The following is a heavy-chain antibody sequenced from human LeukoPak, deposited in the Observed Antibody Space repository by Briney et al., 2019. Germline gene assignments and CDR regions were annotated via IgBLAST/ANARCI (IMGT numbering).Heavy chain of an antibody. CDR2: IYYSGST. D-gene: IGHD3-22*01. V-gene: IGHV4-61*01. CDR3: ARDRYYYDSSEVSTENAFDI. CDR1: GGSVSSGSYY. Sequence: PSKTLSLTCTVSGGSVSSGSYYWSWIRQPPGKGLEWIGYIYYSGSTNYNPSLKSRVTISVDTSKNQFSLKLSSVTAADTAVYYCARDRYYYDSSEVSTENAFDIWGQGTMVTVSS. J-gene: IGHJ3*02.